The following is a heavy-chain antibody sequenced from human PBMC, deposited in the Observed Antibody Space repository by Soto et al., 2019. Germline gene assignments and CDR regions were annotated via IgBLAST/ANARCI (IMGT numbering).Heavy chain of an antibody. V-gene: IGHV4-4*07. D-gene: IGHD6-6*01. CDR1: GGSISDYY. CDR3: ARGWIEYSSSHFDH. CDR2: IYSSGSM. J-gene: IGHJ4*02. Sequence: LSLTCTVSGGSISDYYWSWIRQPAGKGLEWVGRIYSSGSMNYNPSLKSRVTMSEDASKNQVSLKLTSVTAADTAVYYCARGWIEYSSSHFDHWGQGTLVTVSS.